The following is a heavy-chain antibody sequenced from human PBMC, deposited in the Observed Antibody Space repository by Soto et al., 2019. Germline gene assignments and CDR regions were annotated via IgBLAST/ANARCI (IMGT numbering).Heavy chain of an antibody. Sequence: ASVKVSCKASGYTFTGSYMHWVRQAPGQGLEWMGWINPNSGGTNYAQKFQGRVTMTRDTSISTAYMELSRLRSDDTAVYYCASCLGEHDAFDIWGQGTMVTVSS. V-gene: IGHV1-2*02. J-gene: IGHJ3*02. CDR1: GYTFTGSY. CDR3: ASCLGEHDAFDI. CDR2: INPNSGGT.